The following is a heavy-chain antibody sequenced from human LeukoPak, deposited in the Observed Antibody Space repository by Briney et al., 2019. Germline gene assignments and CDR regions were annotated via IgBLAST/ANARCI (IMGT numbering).Heavy chain of an antibody. Sequence: GGSLRLSCAASGFTFSDYYMTWIRQAPGKGLEWLSYISGSGSYTNHADSVKGRFTTSRDNAKNSLYLQMNSLRAEDTAVYYCARVGSIAAAGTPDYWGQGTLVTVSS. V-gene: IGHV3-11*06. CDR3: ARVGSIAAAGTPDY. CDR2: ISGSGSYT. D-gene: IGHD6-13*01. CDR1: GFTFSDYY. J-gene: IGHJ4*02.